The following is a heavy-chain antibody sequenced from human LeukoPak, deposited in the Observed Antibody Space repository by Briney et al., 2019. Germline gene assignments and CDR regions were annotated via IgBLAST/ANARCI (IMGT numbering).Heavy chain of an antibody. CDR1: GFTFSSYS. D-gene: IGHD6-19*01. J-gene: IGHJ4*02. V-gene: IGHV3-21*01. CDR3: ARGAVAGYFDY. Sequence: GGSLRLSCAPSGFTFSSYSMNWVRQAPGKWLEWVSSISSSSSYIYYADSVKGRLTISRDNAKNSLYLQMNSLRAEDTAVYYCARGAVAGYFDYWGQGTLVTVSS. CDR2: ISSSSSYI.